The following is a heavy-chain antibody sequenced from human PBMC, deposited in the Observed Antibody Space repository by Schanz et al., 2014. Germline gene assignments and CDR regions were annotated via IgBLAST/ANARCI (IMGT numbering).Heavy chain of an antibody. Sequence: EEQLVESGGGLVQPGGSLRLSCAASGFSFSTYWMSWVRQAPGKGLEWVANIKRDGSEKNYLDSVKGRFTISRDNSKNTLYLQMNSLRPEDTAVYYCARESSNDVVLVPGAVFDHWGQGILVTVSS. V-gene: IGHV3-7*05. CDR2: IKRDGSEK. J-gene: IGHJ4*02. CDR1: GFSFSTYW. D-gene: IGHD2-2*01. CDR3: ARESSNDVVLVPGAVFDH.